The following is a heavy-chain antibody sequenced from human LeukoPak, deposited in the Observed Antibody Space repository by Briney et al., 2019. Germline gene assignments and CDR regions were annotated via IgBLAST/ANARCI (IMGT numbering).Heavy chain of an antibody. CDR1: GFTVSSNY. Sequence: GGSLRLSCAASGFTVSSNYMSWVRQAPGKGLEWVSVIYGGGTTYYADSVKGRFTISRDNSKNTLYLQMNSLRAEDTAVYYCARGKYDFWSGYARWADYWGQGTLVTVSS. J-gene: IGHJ4*02. V-gene: IGHV3-53*01. D-gene: IGHD3-3*01. CDR3: ARGKYDFWSGYARWADY. CDR2: IYGGGTT.